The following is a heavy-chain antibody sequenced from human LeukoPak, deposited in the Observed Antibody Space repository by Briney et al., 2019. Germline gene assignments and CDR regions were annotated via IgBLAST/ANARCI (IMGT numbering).Heavy chain of an antibody. CDR1: GYTFTTYS. D-gene: IGHD3-10*01. J-gene: IGHJ3*01. Sequence: ASVKVSCKTSGYTFTTYSIHWVSQAPGQGLEWMAWINVGNGNTKYSQNVQGRLTITTDTSASTAYMELSSLRSEDTALYFCARDLIVYGSGSYFDYWGQGTMVTVSS. CDR2: INVGNGNT. V-gene: IGHV1-3*01. CDR3: ARDLIVYGSGSYFDY.